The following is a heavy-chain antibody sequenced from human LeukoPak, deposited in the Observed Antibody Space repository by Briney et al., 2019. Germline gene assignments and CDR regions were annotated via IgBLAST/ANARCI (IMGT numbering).Heavy chain of an antibody. D-gene: IGHD3-22*01. V-gene: IGHV4-59*08. CDR3: ARRDESSGYYYWFDP. Sequence: SETLSLTCTVSGGSILRYYWTWIRQSPGKGLEWIGFISDTGSTNYDPSLKSRVTMSVDTSKNQFSLRLRSVTAADTAVYYCARRDESSGYYYWFDPWGQGTLVTVSS. CDR1: GGSILRYY. J-gene: IGHJ5*02. CDR2: ISDTGST.